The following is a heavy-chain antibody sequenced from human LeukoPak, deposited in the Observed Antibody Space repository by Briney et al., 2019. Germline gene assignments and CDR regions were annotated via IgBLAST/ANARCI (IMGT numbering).Heavy chain of an antibody. V-gene: IGHV4-59*01. CDR1: GGSISSYY. CDR3: ATSSRGLTGYYWYFDL. CDR2: IYYSGST. D-gene: IGHD7-27*01. Sequence: SETLSLTCTVSGGSISSYYWSWIRQPPGKGLEWIGYIYYSGSTNYNPSLKSRVTISVDTSKNQFSLKLSSVTAADTAVYYCATSSRGLTGYYWYFDLWGRGNLVIVSS. J-gene: IGHJ2*01.